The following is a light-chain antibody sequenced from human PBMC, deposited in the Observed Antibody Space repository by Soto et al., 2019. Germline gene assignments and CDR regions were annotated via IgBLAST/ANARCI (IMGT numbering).Light chain of an antibody. J-gene: IGKJ4*01. CDR3: QQYNNWLFT. CDR2: GAS. V-gene: IGKV3-15*01. CDR1: QSVSSN. Sequence: EIVMTQSPATLSVSPGERATLSCRASQSVSSNLAWYQQKPGQAPRLLIYGASTRATGIPARFSGSGSGTEFNLTISSLQSEDFAVYYCQQYNNWLFTFGGGTKVEIK.